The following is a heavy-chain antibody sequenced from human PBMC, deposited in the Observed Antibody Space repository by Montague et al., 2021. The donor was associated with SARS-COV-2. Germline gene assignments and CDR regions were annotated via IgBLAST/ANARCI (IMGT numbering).Heavy chain of an antibody. J-gene: IGHJ4*02. CDR1: GGSISSDDSY. V-gene: IGHV4-31*03. CDR2: ISYSGRT. Sequence: TLSLTCIVSGGSISSDDSYWAWIRQDPGKGLEWIGYISYSGRTSYNLSLKSRLSISVDTSDNHLSLKLTSMTATDTAVYFCARMYVPAPCTSAEYYFDYWGQGTLVTVSS. D-gene: IGHD6-13*01. CDR3: ARMYVPAPCTSAEYYFDY.